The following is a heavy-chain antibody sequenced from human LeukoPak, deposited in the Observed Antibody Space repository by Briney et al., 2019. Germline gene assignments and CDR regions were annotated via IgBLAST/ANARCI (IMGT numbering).Heavy chain of an antibody. V-gene: IGHV3-7*01. D-gene: IGHD1-14*01. J-gene: IGHJ6*02. CDR1: GFTFSSYW. Sequence: GGSLRLSCAASGFTFSSYWMSWVRQAPGKGLEGVANIKQDGSEKYYVDSVKGRFTISRDNAKTSLYLQMNSLRAEDTAAYYCARGDRGIKYGMDVWGQGTTVTVSS. CDR2: IKQDGSEK. CDR3: ARGDRGIKYGMDV.